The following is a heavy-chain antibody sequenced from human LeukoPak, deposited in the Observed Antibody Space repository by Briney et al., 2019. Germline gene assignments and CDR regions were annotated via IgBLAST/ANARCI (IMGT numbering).Heavy chain of an antibody. V-gene: IGHV3-33*06. D-gene: IGHD3-10*02. CDR3: AKELLPVEEARFGANWFDP. CDR1: GFTFSSHA. CDR2: IWYDGINK. J-gene: IGHJ5*02. Sequence: GRSLRLSCAASGFTFSSHAMHWVRQAPGKGLEWVAVIWYDGINKYFADSVKGRFTISRDNSNSTLYLEMNSLTVEDTAVYYCAKELLPVEEARFGANWFDPWGQGTLVTVSS.